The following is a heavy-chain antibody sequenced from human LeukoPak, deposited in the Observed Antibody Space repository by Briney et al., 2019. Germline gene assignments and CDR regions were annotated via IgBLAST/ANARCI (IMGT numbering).Heavy chain of an antibody. Sequence: PGGSLRLSCAASGFTFSSYGMHWVRQAPGKGLEWVAFIRYDGSNKYYADSVKGRFTISRDNSKNTLYLQMNSLRAEDTAVYYCAKDGGEYSSSWYGDYWGQGPLVTVSS. CDR2: IRYDGSNK. J-gene: IGHJ4*02. D-gene: IGHD6-13*01. CDR3: AKDGGEYSSSWYGDY. CDR1: GFTFSSYG. V-gene: IGHV3-30*02.